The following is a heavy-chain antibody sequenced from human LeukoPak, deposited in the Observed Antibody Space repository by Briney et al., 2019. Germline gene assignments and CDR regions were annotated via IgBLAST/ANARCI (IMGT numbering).Heavy chain of an antibody. CDR3: ARGSPWDSSGYSPANYYGMDV. CDR2: ISAYNGNT. D-gene: IGHD3-22*01. J-gene: IGHJ6*02. Sequence: ASVKVSCKASGYIFTSYGISWVRQAPGQGLEWMGWISAYNGNTKYAQKVQGRVTMTTDTSTSTAYMELRSLRSDDTAVYYCARGSPWDSSGYSPANYYGMDVWGQGTTVTVSS. CDR1: GYIFTSYG. V-gene: IGHV1-18*01.